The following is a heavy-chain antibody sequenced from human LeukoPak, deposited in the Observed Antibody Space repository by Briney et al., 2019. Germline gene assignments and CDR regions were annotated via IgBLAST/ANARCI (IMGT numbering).Heavy chain of an antibody. CDR2: IYYSGST. V-gene: IGHV4-31*03. J-gene: IGHJ4*02. D-gene: IGHD3-16*02. CDR1: GGSISSGGYY. CDR3: ARGRSYDYVWGSYRLVPYFDY. Sequence: PSQTLSLTCTVSGGSISSGGYYWSWIRQHPGKGLEWIGYIYYSGSTYYNPSLKSRVTISVDTSKNQFSLKLSSVTAAVTAVYYCARGRSYDYVWGSYRLVPYFDYWGQGTLVTVSS.